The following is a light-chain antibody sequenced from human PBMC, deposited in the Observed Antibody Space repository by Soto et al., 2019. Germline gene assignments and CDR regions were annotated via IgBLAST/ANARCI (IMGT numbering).Light chain of an antibody. CDR3: QQYGSSTFT. CDR2: GAS. Sequence: EVVLTQSPGTLSLSSGERATLSCRASQSVRSSYVAWYQQKPGQAPRLLIYGASSRATGIPDRFSGSGSGTDFTLTISRLEPEDFAVYYCQQYGSSTFTFGPGTTVDIK. V-gene: IGKV3-20*01. J-gene: IGKJ3*01. CDR1: QSVRSSY.